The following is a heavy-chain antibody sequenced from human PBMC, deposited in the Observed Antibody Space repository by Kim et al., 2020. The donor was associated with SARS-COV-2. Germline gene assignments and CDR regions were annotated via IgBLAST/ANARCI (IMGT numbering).Heavy chain of an antibody. CDR3: AKGNYYFDY. Sequence: SNKYYADSVQGRFTISRDNSKNTLYLQMNSLRAEDTAVYYCAKGNYYFDYWGQGTLVTVSS. CDR2: SNK. J-gene: IGHJ4*02. V-gene: IGHV3-30*02.